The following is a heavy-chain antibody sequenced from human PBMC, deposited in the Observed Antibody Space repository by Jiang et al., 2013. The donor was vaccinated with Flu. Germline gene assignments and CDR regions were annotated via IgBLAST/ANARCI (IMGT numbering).Heavy chain of an antibody. D-gene: IGHD3-9*01. Sequence: SCKASGYTFTSYDINWVRQATGQGLEWMGWMNPNSGNTGYAQKFQGRVTMTRNTSISTAYMELSSLRSEDTAVYYCARGRRGHILTGYEYYFDYWGQGTLVTVSS. CDR3: ARGRRGHILTGYEYYFDY. J-gene: IGHJ4*02. CDR2: MNPNSGNT. V-gene: IGHV1-8*01. CDR1: GYTFTSYD.